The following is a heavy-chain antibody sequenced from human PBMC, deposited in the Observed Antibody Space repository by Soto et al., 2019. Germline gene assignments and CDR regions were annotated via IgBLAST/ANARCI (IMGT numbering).Heavy chain of an antibody. J-gene: IGHJ4*02. V-gene: IGHV3-74*01. CDR2: IKSDGSYT. D-gene: IGHD6-19*01. CDR1: GFSFSYYW. CDR3: ARDASYSSGWALDS. Sequence: EVQLVESGGGLVQPGGSLRLSCAASGFSFSYYWMYWVRQAPGKGLVWVSRIKSDGSYTSFADSVKGRFTISRDNAKNTLYLQMSSLRVEDTAVYYCARDASYSSGWALDSWGQGTLVTVSS.